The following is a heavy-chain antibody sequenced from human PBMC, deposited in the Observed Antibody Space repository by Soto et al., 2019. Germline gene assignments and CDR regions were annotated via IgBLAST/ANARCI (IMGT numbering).Heavy chain of an antibody. CDR3: TTDLSVVVVPAASVDY. J-gene: IGHJ4*02. D-gene: IGHD2-2*01. CDR2: IKSKTDGGTT. CDR1: GFTFSNAW. Sequence: EVQLVESGGGLVKPGGSLRLSCAASGFTFSNAWMNWVRQAPGKGLEWVGRIKSKTDGGTTDYAAPVKGRFTISRGDSKNTLYLQMNSLKTEDTAVYYCTTDLSVVVVPAASVDYWGQGTLVTVSS. V-gene: IGHV3-15*07.